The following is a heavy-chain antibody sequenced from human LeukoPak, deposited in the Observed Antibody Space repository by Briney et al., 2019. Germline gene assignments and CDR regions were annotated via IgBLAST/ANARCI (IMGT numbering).Heavy chain of an antibody. J-gene: IGHJ4*02. V-gene: IGHV4-30-2*01. CDR3: ARVDNTMIVVTD. D-gene: IGHD3-22*01. CDR2: IYHSGSA. CDR1: GGSNNSGGYS. Sequence: SETLSLTCAVSGGSNNSGGYSWTWIRQPPGKGLEWIGYIYHSGSAYHNPSLKSRVTISVDRSKNQFSLKLSSVTAADTAVYYCARVDNTMIVVTDWGQGTLVTVSS.